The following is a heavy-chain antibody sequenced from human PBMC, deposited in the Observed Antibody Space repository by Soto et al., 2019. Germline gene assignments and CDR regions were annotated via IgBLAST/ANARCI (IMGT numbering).Heavy chain of an antibody. Sequence: SETLSLTCAVYGGSFSGYYWSWIRQPPGKGLEWIGEINHSGSTNYNPSLKSRVTISVDTSKNQFSLKLSSVTAADTAVYYCARGSRDGNYYDSSGSPLFFDYWGQGTLVTVSS. CDR2: INHSGST. CDR3: ARGSRDGNYYDSSGSPLFFDY. CDR1: GGSFSGYY. V-gene: IGHV4-34*01. D-gene: IGHD3-22*01. J-gene: IGHJ4*02.